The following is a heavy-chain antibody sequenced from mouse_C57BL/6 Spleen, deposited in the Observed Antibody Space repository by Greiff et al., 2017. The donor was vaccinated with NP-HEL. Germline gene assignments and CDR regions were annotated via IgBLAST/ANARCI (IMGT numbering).Heavy chain of an antibody. V-gene: IGHV1-76*01. D-gene: IGHD3-2*02. Sequence: QVQLQQSGAELVRPGASVKLSCKASGYTFTDYYINWVKQRPGQGLEWIARIYPGSGNTYYNEKFKGKATLTAEKSSSTAYMQLSSLTSEDSAVYFCARFQTAQASYYAMDYWGQGTSVTVSS. CDR3: ARFQTAQASYYAMDY. CDR1: GYTFTDYY. J-gene: IGHJ4*01. CDR2: IYPGSGNT.